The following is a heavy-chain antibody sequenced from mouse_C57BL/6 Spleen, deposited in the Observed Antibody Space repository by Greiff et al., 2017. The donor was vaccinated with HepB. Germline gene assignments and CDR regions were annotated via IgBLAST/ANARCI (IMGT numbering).Heavy chain of an antibody. V-gene: IGHV1-82*01. CDR2: IYPGDGDT. CDR1: GYAFSSSW. J-gene: IGHJ2*01. CDR3: AASYVYFDY. D-gene: IGHD1-1*01. Sequence: QVQLQQSGPELVKPGASVKISCKASGYAFSSSWMNWVKQRPGKGLEWIGRIYPGDGDTNYNGKFKGKATLTADKSSSTAYMQLSSLTSEDSAVYFCAASYVYFDYWGQGTTLTVSS.